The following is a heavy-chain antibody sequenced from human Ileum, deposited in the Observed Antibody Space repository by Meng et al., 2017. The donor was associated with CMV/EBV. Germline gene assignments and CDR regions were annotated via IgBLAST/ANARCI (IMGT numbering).Heavy chain of an antibody. J-gene: IGHJ4*02. CDR2: IYTGGSP. Sequence: QVRRQGSGPGLGKPSETLSLTCTVSGGSIRNSYWSWIRQPAGKGLEWIGRIYTGGSPNYNPSLYSRVTMSLDTSKNQFSLKLNSVTAADTAVYYCARLNYYDSREFDYWGQGTLVTVSS. V-gene: IGHV4-4*07. CDR3: ARLNYYDSREFDY. CDR1: GGSIRNSY. D-gene: IGHD3-22*01.